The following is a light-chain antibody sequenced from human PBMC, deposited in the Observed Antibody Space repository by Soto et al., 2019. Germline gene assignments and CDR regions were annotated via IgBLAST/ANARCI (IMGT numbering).Light chain of an antibody. V-gene: IGKV3-20*01. CDR2: GAS. Sequence: EVVLTQSPVTLSFSPGERATLSCRASQSVSSSYLAWYQQKPGQAPRLLIYGASRRATGIPDRFSGSGSGRDFTLTISRLEPEDFAVYYSQQYGRALRTFGQGIKVDIX. CDR3: QQYGRALRT. J-gene: IGKJ1*01. CDR1: QSVSSSY.